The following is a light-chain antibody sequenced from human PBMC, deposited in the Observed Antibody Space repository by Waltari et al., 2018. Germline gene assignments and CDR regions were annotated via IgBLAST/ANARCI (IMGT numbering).Light chain of an antibody. J-gene: IGLJ2*01. CDR2: ANK. Sequence: QSVLTQPPSVSAAPGPRVTISCTGSSSTIGADYAVHWYQQLPGTAPHLLLYANKNRPSGVPDRFSGSKSGTSASLAITGLQPEDEADYYCQSSDSSLSAHVLFGTGTKLTVL. CDR1: SSTIGADYA. V-gene: IGLV1-40*01. CDR3: QSSDSSLSAHVL.